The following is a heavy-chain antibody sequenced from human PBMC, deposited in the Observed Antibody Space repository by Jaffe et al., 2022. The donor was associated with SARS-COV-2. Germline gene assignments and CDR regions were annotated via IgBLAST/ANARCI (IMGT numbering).Heavy chain of an antibody. CDR3: ARYSSSSLVFEY. J-gene: IGHJ4*02. CDR1: GFTFSSYS. D-gene: IGHD6-6*01. V-gene: IGHV3-21*01. Sequence: EVHLVESGGGLVKPGGSLRLSCTASGFTFSSYSMNWVRRAPGKGLEWVSSISSSGAYVYYADSLKGRFTISRDDAKNSLYLQMDSLRADDTAVYYCARYSSSSLVFEYWGQGTLVTVSS. CDR2: ISSSGAYV.